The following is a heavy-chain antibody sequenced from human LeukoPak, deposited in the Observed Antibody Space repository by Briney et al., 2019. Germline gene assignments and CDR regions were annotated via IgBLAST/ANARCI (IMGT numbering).Heavy chain of an antibody. J-gene: IGHJ4*02. Sequence: GGSLRLSCAASGFTFSSYAMYWVRQAPGKGLEWVSGISGSGYTTYYADSVKGRFTISRDNSKNTLYLQMNSLRAEDTAVYYCATRGDSSGHYYSPYDYWGQGTLVTVSS. CDR1: GFTFSSYA. V-gene: IGHV3-23*01. D-gene: IGHD3-22*01. CDR3: ATRGDSSGHYYSPYDY. CDR2: ISGSGYTT.